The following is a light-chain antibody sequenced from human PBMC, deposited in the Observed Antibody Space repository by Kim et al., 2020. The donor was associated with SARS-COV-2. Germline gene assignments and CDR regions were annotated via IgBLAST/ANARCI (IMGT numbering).Light chain of an antibody. CDR3: QQYGSSPWT. CDR1: QSVSSSY. J-gene: IGKJ1*01. V-gene: IGKV3-20*01. CDR2: GAS. Sequence: EIVLTQSPGTLSLSPGERATLSCRASQSVSSSYLAWYQQKPGQAPWLLIYGASSRATAIPDRFSGSGSGTDFTLTISRLEPEDFAVYFCQQYGSSPWTFGQGTKVDIK.